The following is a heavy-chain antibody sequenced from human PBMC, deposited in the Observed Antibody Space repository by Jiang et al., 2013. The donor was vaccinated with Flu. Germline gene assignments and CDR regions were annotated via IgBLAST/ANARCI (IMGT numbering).Heavy chain of an antibody. CDR3: ARIGGLYTVTNYYYYGMDV. Sequence: PTQTLTLTCTFSGFSLSTSGMCVSWIRQPPGKALEWLARIDWDDDKYYSTSLKTRLTISKDTSKNQVVLTMTNMDPVDTATYYCARIGGLYTVTNYYYYGMDVWGKGTTVTVSS. CDR1: GFSLSTSGMC. D-gene: IGHD4-11*01. V-gene: IGHV2-70*11. J-gene: IGHJ6*04. CDR2: IDWDDDK.